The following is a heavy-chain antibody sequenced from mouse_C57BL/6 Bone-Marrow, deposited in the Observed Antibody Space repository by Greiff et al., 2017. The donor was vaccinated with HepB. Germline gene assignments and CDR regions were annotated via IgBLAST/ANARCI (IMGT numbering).Heavy chain of an antibody. CDR1: GFTFSSYG. Sequence: EVHLVESGGDLVKPGGSLKLCCAASGFTFSSYGMSWVRQTPDKRLEWVATISSGGSYTYYPDSVKGRFTISRDNAKNTLYLQMSSLKSEDTAMYYCARRESYYDYPFAYWGQGTLVTVSA. D-gene: IGHD2-4*01. J-gene: IGHJ3*01. CDR3: ARRESYYDYPFAY. V-gene: IGHV5-6*01. CDR2: ISSGGSYT.